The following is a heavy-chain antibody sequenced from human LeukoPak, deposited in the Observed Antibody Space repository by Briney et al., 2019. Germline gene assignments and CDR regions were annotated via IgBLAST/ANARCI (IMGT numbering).Heavy chain of an antibody. D-gene: IGHD5-12*01. J-gene: IGHJ4*02. CDR2: INSDGSSI. Sequence: GGSLRLSCAASGFTFGSYWMHWVRHAPGKGLMWFSRINSDGSSITYADSVKGRFTISRDNAKNTLYLQMNSLRVEDTAVYYCVREGRVSGYDFDYWGQGDLVTVSS. CDR1: GFTFGSYW. V-gene: IGHV3-74*03. CDR3: VREGRVSGYDFDY.